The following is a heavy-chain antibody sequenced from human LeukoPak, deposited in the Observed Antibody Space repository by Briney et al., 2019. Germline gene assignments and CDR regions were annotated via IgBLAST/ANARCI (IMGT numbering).Heavy chain of an antibody. Sequence: GGSLRLSCAASGFTFSSYMMNWVRQAPGKGLEWVSYINSNSRTIYYADSVKGRFTVSRDNAKNSLYLQMNSLRDEDTAVYYCARDPTISGSYSDFWGQGTLVTVSS. V-gene: IGHV3-48*02. CDR1: GFTFSSYM. D-gene: IGHD1-26*01. CDR3: ARDPTISGSYSDF. J-gene: IGHJ4*02. CDR2: INSNSRTI.